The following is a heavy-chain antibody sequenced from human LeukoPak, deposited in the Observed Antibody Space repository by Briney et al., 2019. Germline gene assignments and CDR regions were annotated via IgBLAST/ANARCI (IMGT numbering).Heavy chain of an antibody. CDR1: GGTFSSYA. J-gene: IGHJ4*02. Sequence: ASVKVSCKASGGTFSSYAISWVRQAPGQGLEWMGGIIPIFGTANYAQKFQGRVTITTDESTSTAYMELSSLRSEDTAVYYCARSYSSSSPGLFDYWGQGTLVTVSS. D-gene: IGHD6-6*01. CDR3: ARSYSSSSPGLFDY. V-gene: IGHV1-69*05. CDR2: IIPIFGTA.